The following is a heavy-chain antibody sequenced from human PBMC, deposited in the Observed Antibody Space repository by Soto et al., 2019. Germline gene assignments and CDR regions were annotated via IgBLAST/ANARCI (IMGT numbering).Heavy chain of an antibody. CDR3: ARVGFWSGYFEY. Sequence: SETLSLTCTVSGGSISSYYWSWIRQPPGKGLEWIGYIYYSGSTNYNPSLKSRVTISVDTSKNQFSLKLSSVTAADTAVYYCARVGFWSGYFEYWGQGTLVTVSS. CDR1: GGSISSYY. D-gene: IGHD3-3*01. J-gene: IGHJ4*02. V-gene: IGHV4-59*01. CDR2: IYYSGST.